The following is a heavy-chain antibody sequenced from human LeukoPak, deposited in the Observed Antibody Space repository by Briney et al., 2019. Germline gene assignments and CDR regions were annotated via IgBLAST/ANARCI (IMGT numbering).Heavy chain of an antibody. J-gene: IGHJ4*02. D-gene: IGHD7-27*01. CDR2: IYSDNT. CDR1: GFTFDDYG. CDR3: ARGPHWDPHFDY. Sequence: GGSLRLSCAASGFTFDDYGMSWVRQAPGKGLEWVSFIYSDNTHYSDSVKGRFTISRDNSKNTLYLQMNSLRAEDTAVYYCARGPHWDPHFDYWGQGTLVTVSS. V-gene: IGHV3-53*01.